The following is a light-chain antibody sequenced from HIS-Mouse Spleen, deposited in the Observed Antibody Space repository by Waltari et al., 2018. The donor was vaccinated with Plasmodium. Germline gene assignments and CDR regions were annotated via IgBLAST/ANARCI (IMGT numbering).Light chain of an antibody. CDR1: ALPQHY. V-gene: IGLV3-10*01. J-gene: IGLJ3*02. CDR2: EDS. Sequence: SYELTQPPSVSVSPGQTARITCPGDALPQHYAYWYQQKSGQAPVLVIYEDSKRPSGIPGRFSGSSSGTMATLTISGAQVEDEADYYCYSTDSSGNHRVFGGGTKLTVL. CDR3: YSTDSSGNHRV.